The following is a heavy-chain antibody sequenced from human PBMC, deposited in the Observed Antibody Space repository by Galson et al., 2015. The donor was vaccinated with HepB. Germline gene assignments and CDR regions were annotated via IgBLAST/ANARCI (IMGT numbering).Heavy chain of an antibody. J-gene: IGHJ5*02. CDR1: GGTFSSYA. V-gene: IGHV1-69*13. CDR3: ARDIKTPGYSSGWEGSWFDP. Sequence: SVKVSCKASGGTFSSYAISWVRQAPGQGLEWMGGIIPIFGTANYAQKFQGRVTITADESTSTAYMELSSLRSEDTAVYYCARDIKTPGYSSGWEGSWFDPWGQGTLVTVSS. CDR2: IIPIFGTA. D-gene: IGHD6-19*01.